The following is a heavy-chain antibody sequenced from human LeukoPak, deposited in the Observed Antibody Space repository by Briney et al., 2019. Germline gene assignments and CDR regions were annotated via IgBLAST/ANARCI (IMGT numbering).Heavy chain of an antibody. J-gene: IGHJ4*02. Sequence: ASVKVSCKASGYTFTSYYMHWVRQAPGQGLEWMGIINPSGGSTSYAQKFQGRVTITTDESTSTAYMELSSLRSEDTAVYYCARYCSSTSCSRGVFDYWGQGTLVTVSS. V-gene: IGHV1-46*01. CDR3: ARYCSSTSCSRGVFDY. CDR1: GYTFTSYY. CDR2: INPSGGST. D-gene: IGHD2-2*01.